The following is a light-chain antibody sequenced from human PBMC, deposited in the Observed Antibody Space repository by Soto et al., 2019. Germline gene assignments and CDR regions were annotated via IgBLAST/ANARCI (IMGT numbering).Light chain of an antibody. CDR3: QQSFSTPT. CDR2: SAS. Sequence: DIQMTQSPSSLSTSVGDRVSITCRASQRINIYLNWYRQKPGKVPELLIYSASNLQSGVPSRFSGSGSGTDFTLTISSLQPEDFATYYCQQSFSTPTFGQGTRLEIK. J-gene: IGKJ5*01. CDR1: QRINIY. V-gene: IGKV1-39*01.